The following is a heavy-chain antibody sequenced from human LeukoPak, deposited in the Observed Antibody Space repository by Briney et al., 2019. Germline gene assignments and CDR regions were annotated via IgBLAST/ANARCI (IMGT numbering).Heavy chain of an antibody. V-gene: IGHV4-59*01. J-gene: IGHJ6*02. CDR1: DGSINSYY. Sequence: SETLSLTCSVSDGSINSYYWNWIRRPPGKGLEWIGYIYYNGNTNYSPSLKSRVTMSVDTSKNLFSLRVSSVTAADTAVYYCARWDYYYDSSGYYYYYGMDVWGQGTTVTVSS. CDR3: ARWDYYYDSSGYYYYYGMDV. D-gene: IGHD3-22*01. CDR2: IYYNGNT.